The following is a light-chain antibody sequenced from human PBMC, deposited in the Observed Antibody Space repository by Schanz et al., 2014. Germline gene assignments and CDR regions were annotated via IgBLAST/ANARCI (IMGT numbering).Light chain of an antibody. Sequence: QSVLTQPPSVSGAPGQRVTISCSGNTSNIGAGYDVHWYQQLPGTAPKLLIYGNNNRPSGVPDRFSGSKSGTSASLAITGLQAEDEGDYHCQSYDSSLSGRVFGGGTKVTVL. J-gene: IGLJ3*02. CDR2: GNN. V-gene: IGLV1-40*01. CDR1: TSNIGAGYD. CDR3: QSYDSSLSGRV.